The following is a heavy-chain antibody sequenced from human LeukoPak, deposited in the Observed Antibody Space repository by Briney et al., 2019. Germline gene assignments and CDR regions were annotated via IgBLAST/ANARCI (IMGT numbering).Heavy chain of an antibody. CDR1: GYTFTGYY. Sequence: ASVKVSCKASGYTFTGYYIHWVRQAPGQGLEWMGWINPNSGGATYAQNFQGRVTMTRDTSISTADLELSRLRSDDTAVYYCARAGVLPYYYDSSGYYHSFDYWGQGTLVTVSS. CDR2: INPNSGGA. J-gene: IGHJ4*02. D-gene: IGHD3-22*01. CDR3: ARAGVLPYYYDSSGYYHSFDY. V-gene: IGHV1-2*02.